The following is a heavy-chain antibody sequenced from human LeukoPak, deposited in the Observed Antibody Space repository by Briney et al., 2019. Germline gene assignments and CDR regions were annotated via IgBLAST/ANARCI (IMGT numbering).Heavy chain of an antibody. D-gene: IGHD2-8*01. CDR1: GFTFSMFA. V-gene: IGHV3-23*01. Sequence: PGGSLRLSCAASGFTFSMFAMTWVRQAPGEGLEWVLAISGDGRTTFFADSVKGRFTSSRDNSKNTVHLQMDSLRAEDTAIYYCARWCEGCRPDIDSWGQGTLVTVSS. CDR2: ISGDGRTT. J-gene: IGHJ4*02. CDR3: ARWCEGCRPDIDS.